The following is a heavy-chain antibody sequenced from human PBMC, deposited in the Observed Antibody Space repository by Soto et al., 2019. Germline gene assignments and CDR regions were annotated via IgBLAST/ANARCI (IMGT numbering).Heavy chain of an antibody. V-gene: IGHV2-5*02. CDR3: AHIVVAGLGYYFAY. J-gene: IGHJ4*02. D-gene: IGHD6-19*01. CDR1: GFSLSSTRMA. Sequence: QITLKESGPTLVKPTQTLTLTCTFSGFSLSSTRMAVGWIRQPPGKALEWLALIYWDDDKRYSPFLKSKPTITKDTSKDQVVLTMSNMDPVDTARYYCAHIVVAGLGYYFAYWGQGTLVTVSS. CDR2: IYWDDDK.